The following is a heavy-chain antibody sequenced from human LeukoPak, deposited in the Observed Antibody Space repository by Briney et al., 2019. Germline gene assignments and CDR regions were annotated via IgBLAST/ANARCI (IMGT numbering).Heavy chain of an antibody. CDR1: GFTFSSYA. V-gene: IGHV3-23*01. D-gene: IGHD3-22*01. CDR3: AKSGDSSGYYYVSLDAFDI. CDR2: ISGSGGST. Sequence: GGSLRLSCAASGFTFSSYAMSWVRQAPGKGLEWVSAISGSGGSTYYADSEKGRFTISRDNSKNTLYLQMNSLRAEDTAVYYCAKSGDSSGYYYVSLDAFDIWGQGTMVTVSS. J-gene: IGHJ3*02.